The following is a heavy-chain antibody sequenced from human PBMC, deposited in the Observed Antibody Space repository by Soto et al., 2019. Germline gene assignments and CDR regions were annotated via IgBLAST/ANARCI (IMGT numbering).Heavy chain of an antibody. V-gene: IGHV1-8*01. CDR3: TRRGGDSLVWFGELLNRYYYYYYGMDV. CDR1: GYTFTVNN. Sequence: QVQLVQSGAEVKKPGASVKVSCKASGYTFTVNNINWGRQATGQGLGGMGWMNPTSGTTDNAQKSQGRVTMTRNTSISTAYTVLSSMRSEDTAVYYCTRRGGDSLVWFGELLNRYYYYYYGMDVWGQGSTVTVSS. D-gene: IGHD3-10*01. CDR2: MNPTSGTT. J-gene: IGHJ6*02.